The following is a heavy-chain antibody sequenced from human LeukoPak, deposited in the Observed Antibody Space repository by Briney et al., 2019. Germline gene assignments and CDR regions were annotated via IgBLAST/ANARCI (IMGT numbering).Heavy chain of an antibody. V-gene: IGHV1-46*01. CDR3: ASSPGRVTSCAY. CDR2: INPSGGST. J-gene: IGHJ4*02. D-gene: IGHD4-17*01. Sequence: ASVKVSCKASGYTFTNYYMHWARQAPGQGLEWMGIINPSGGSTSYAQKFQGRVTMTRDTSTSTVYMELSSLRSEDTAVYYCASSPGRVTSCAYWGQGTLVTVSS. CDR1: GYTFTNYY.